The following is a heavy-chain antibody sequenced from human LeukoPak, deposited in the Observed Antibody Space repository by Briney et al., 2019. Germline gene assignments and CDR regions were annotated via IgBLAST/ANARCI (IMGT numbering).Heavy chain of an antibody. CDR1: GYTVSCNY. D-gene: IGHD3-10*01. CDR2: IDSGGST. CDR3: ARSQYGSGSYYKDYYGMDV. J-gene: IGHJ6*02. Sequence: GGSLRLSCAASGYTVSCNYMSWVRQAPGKGLEWVSVIDSGGSTYYADSVKGRFTISRDNSKNTLYLQMSSLRAEDTAVYYCARSQYGSGSYYKDYYGMDVWGQGTTITVSS. V-gene: IGHV3-66*02.